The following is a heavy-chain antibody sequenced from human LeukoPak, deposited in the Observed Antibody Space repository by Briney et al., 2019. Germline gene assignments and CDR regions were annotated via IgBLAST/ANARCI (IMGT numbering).Heavy chain of an antibody. V-gene: IGHV4-59*12. J-gene: IGHJ4*02. D-gene: IGHD2-2*02. CDR3: ARGTDRYPGDY. Sequence: PSETLSLTCTVSGGSINPYYWSWIRQPPGKGLEWIGYISYSGSTNYNPSLKSRVTISADTSKNQVSLKLSSVTAADTAVYYCARGTDRYPGDYWGQGTLVTVSS. CDR1: GGSINPYY. CDR2: ISYSGST.